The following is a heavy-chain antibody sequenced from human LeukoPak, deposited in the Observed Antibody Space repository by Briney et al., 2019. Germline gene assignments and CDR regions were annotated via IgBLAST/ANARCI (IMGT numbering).Heavy chain of an antibody. CDR2: ISSSGSTI. CDR1: GFTVSSNY. CDR3: ARDVVEQQLDLDY. J-gene: IGHJ4*02. Sequence: GGSLRLSCAASGFTVSSNYMSWVRQAPGKGLEWVSYISSSGSTIYYADSVKGRFTISRDNANNSLYLQMNSLRAEDTAVYYCARDVVEQQLDLDYWGQGTLVTVSS. D-gene: IGHD6-13*01. V-gene: IGHV3-11*04.